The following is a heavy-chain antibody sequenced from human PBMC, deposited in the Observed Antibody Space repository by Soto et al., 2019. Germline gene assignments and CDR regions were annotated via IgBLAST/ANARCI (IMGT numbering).Heavy chain of an antibody. V-gene: IGHV2-5*01. CDR2: IYWNDDK. Sequence: QITLKESGPTLVKPTQTLTLTCTFSGFSLTTSGVGVGWIRQPPGKALEWLALIYWNDDKHYSPSLKSRLTITKDTSKNQVVLTMTNMDPVDTDTYYCAHRSGVVSGYDHDYWGHGTLVTVSS. D-gene: IGHD5-12*01. J-gene: IGHJ4*01. CDR1: GFSLTTSGVG. CDR3: AHRSGVVSGYDHDY.